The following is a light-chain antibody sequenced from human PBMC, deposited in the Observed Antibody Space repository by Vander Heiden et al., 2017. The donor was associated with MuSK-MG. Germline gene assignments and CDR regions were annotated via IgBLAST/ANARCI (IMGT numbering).Light chain of an antibody. CDR1: PSLGHG. CDR2: KAS. Sequence: DIQMPQSPSTLSASVGDRATITCRASPSLGHGLAWYQQRPGKSPKLLIYKASSLENGVPSRFSGSGTGTEFTLTISSLEPDDFAAYYCQEDSSFSFTFGQGTKLDIK. V-gene: IGKV1-5*03. CDR3: QEDSSFSFT. J-gene: IGKJ2*01.